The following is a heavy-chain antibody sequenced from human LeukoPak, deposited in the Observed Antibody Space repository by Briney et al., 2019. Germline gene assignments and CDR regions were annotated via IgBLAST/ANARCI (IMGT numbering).Heavy chain of an antibody. CDR2: ISSSGSTI. D-gene: IGHD3-22*01. V-gene: IGHV3-48*03. CDR3: ARDNYDCSGPYYFDY. J-gene: IGHJ4*02. Sequence: GGSLRLSCAASGFTFSTYEMTWVRQSPGKGLEWVSYISSSGSTIYYADPVKGRFTISRDNARNSLYLQMNSLRAEDTAVYYCARDNYDCSGPYYFDYWGQGTLVTVSS. CDR1: GFTFSTYE.